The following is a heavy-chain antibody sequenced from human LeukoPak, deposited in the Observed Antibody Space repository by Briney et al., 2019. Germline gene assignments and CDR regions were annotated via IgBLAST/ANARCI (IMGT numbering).Heavy chain of an antibody. J-gene: IGHJ6*03. CDR2: ITSDGST. CDR3: AREYMDV. CDR1: GLNFSNFG. Sequence: GPLRLSCEASGLNFSNFGMSWVRQAPGKGLEWVSGITSDGSTYYADSVRGRFIISRDNSKNTLYLQMNSLRAEDRALYYCAREYMDVWGKGTMVTISS. V-gene: IGHV3-23*01.